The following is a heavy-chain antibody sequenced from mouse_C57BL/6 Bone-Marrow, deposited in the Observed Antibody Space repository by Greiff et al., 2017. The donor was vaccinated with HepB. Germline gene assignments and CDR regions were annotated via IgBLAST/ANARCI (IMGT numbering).Heavy chain of an antibody. CDR3: ASNYEGWFAY. CDR2: ISSGSSTI. CDR1: GFTFSDYG. V-gene: IGHV5-17*01. D-gene: IGHD2-1*01. Sequence: EVQLVESGGGLVKPGGSLKLSCAASGFTFSDYGMHWVRQAPEKGLEWVAYISSGSSTIYYADTVKGRFTISRDNAKNTLFLQMTSLRSEDTAMYYWASNYEGWFAYWGQGTRVTVSA. J-gene: IGHJ3*01.